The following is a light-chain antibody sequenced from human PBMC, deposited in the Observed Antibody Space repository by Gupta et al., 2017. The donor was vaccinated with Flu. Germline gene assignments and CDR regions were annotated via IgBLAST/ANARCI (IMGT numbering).Light chain of an antibody. J-gene: IGLJ3*02. CDR2: EVS. CDR1: SDVGGDKY. V-gene: IGLV2-14*01. Sequence: SDVGGDKYVSWYHQHPGKVPKLIIYEVSIRPSGVSNRFSGSKSGNTASLTISGLQAEDEADYYCSSFTSTSTLLFGGGTKLTVL. CDR3: SSFTSTSTLL.